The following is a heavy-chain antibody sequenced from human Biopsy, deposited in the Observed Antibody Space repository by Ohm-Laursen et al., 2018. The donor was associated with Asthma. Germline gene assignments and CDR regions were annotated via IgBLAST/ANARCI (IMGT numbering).Heavy chain of an antibody. D-gene: IGHD6-19*01. CDR2: IHYSGST. J-gene: IGHJ5*02. V-gene: IGHV4-30-4*01. Sequence: TLSLTCTVSGASIKTVDHYWSWLRQPPGKGLEWFGFIHYSGSTSYNPSLKGGVTISVDTSKNQFSLKLGSVTAADTAVYYCARASVAASSNWFDPWGQGTLVTVSS. CDR1: GASIKTVDHY. CDR3: ARASVAASSNWFDP.